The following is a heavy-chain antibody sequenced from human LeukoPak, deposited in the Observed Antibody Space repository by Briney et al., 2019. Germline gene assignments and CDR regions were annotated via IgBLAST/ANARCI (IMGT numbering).Heavy chain of an antibody. CDR2: IIPIFGTA. V-gene: IGHV1-69*06. D-gene: IGHD3-22*01. Sequence: GASVKVSCKASGGTFNNYTISWVRQAPGQGLEWMGGIIPIFGTANYAQKFQGRVTITADKSTSTVYMDLSSLRSEDTAVYYCAKDHYDSSGYPFDYWGQGTLVTVSS. CDR3: AKDHYDSSGYPFDY. J-gene: IGHJ4*02. CDR1: GGTFNNYT.